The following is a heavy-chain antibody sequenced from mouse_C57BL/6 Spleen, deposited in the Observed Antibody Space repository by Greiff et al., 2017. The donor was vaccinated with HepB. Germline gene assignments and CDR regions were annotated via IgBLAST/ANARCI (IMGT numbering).Heavy chain of an antibody. CDR3: ATGTVFFDY. CDR2: ISYDGSN. D-gene: IGHD4-1*01. J-gene: IGHJ2*01. Sequence: ESGPGLVKPSQSLSLTCSVTGYSITSGYYWNWIRQFPGNKLEWMGYISYDGSNNYNPSLKNRISITRDTSKNQFFLKLNSVTTEDTATYYCATGTVFFDYWGQGTTLTVSS. V-gene: IGHV3-6*01. CDR1: GYSITSGYY.